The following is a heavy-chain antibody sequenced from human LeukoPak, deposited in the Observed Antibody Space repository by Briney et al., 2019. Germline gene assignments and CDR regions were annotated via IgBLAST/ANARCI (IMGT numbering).Heavy chain of an antibody. CDR1: GFHFDSYA. D-gene: IGHD2-2*02. V-gene: IGHV3-9*01. J-gene: IGHJ3*02. Sequence: GTSLRLYCEASGFHFDSYAMHWVRQVPGKGPEWVSGISLNRGPIGYADSVKGRFTISRDNAKQTLYLQMNSLRAEDTAVYYCARLRRYCSSTSCYTNAFDIWGQGTMVTVSS. CDR2: ISLNRGPI. CDR3: ARLRRYCSSTSCYTNAFDI.